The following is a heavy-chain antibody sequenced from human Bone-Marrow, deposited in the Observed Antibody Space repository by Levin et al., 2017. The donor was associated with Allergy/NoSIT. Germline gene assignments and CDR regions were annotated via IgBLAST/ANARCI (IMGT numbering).Heavy chain of an antibody. Sequence: PGGSLRLSCAASGLIFSNYAMNWVRQAPGKGLEWVSKISCSGSNTHYADSVRGRFTFSRDNSNNTVYLQMNSLRADDTAVYYCAGDELRGNYSPFDDWGQGTLATVS. CDR3: AGDELRGNYSPFDD. V-gene: IGHV3-23*01. J-gene: IGHJ4*02. D-gene: IGHD4-11*01. CDR1: GLIFSNYA. CDR2: ISCSGSNT.